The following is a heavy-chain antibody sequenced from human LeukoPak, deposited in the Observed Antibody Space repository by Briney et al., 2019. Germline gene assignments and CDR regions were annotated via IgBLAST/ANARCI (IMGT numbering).Heavy chain of an antibody. CDR3: ARTGDRTAIYYYYYMDV. Sequence: ASVKVSCKASGYTFTDYYIHWVRQAPGQGLEWMGWINPNSGGTNYAQKFQGRVTMTRDTSISTAYMELSRLRSDDTAVYYCARTGDRTAIYYYYYMDVWGKGTTVTISS. CDR1: GYTFTDYY. D-gene: IGHD5-18*01. CDR2: INPNSGGT. J-gene: IGHJ6*03. V-gene: IGHV1-2*02.